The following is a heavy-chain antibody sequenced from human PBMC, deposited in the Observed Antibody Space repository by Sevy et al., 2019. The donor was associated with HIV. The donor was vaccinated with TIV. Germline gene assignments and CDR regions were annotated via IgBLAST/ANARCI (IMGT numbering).Heavy chain of an antibody. CDR2: IYSGGST. V-gene: IGHV3-53*01. J-gene: IGHJ3*02. CDR3: ATRGLLWFGELSDAFDI. D-gene: IGHD3-10*01. Sequence: GGSLRLSCAASGFTVSSNYMSWVRQAPGKGLEWVSVIYSGGSTYYADSVKGRFTISSDNSKNTLYLQMNSLRAEDTAVYYCATRGLLWFGELSDAFDIWGQGTMVTVSS. CDR1: GFTVSSNY.